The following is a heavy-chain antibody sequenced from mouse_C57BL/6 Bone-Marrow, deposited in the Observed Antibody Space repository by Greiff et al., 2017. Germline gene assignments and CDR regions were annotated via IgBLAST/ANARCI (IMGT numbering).Heavy chain of an antibody. D-gene: IGHD2-3*01. V-gene: IGHV1-5*01. Sequence: EVQLQQSGTVLARPGASVKMSCKTSGYTFTSYWMHWVKQRPGQGLEWIGAIYPGNSDTSYNQKFKGKAKLTAVTSASTAYMELSSLTNEDSAVDYCTSPYDGYYVPWFAYWGQGTLVTVSA. J-gene: IGHJ3*01. CDR1: GYTFTSYW. CDR2: IYPGNSDT. CDR3: TSPYDGYYVPWFAY.